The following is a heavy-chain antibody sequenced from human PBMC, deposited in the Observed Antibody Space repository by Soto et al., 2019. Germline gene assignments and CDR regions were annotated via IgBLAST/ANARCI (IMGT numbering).Heavy chain of an antibody. J-gene: IGHJ4*02. D-gene: IGHD6-25*01. Sequence: GASVKVSCKASGYIFTKSAMHWVRQAPGQRLEWMGWISGGNGNTKYSPKLQGRVTITRDTSASTAYMGLSSLRSEDTALYYCARDGVAAGNINFDYWGQGTLVTVSS. CDR2: ISGGNGNT. V-gene: IGHV1-3*01. CDR1: GYIFTKSA. CDR3: ARDGVAAGNINFDY.